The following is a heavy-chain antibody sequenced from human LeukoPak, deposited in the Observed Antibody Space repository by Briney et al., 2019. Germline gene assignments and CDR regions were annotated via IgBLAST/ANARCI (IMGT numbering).Heavy chain of an antibody. CDR1: GFTFSSYA. V-gene: IGHV3-23*01. CDR2: ISGSGGST. J-gene: IGHJ4*02. Sequence: PGGSLRLSCAASGFTFSSYAMSWVRQAPGKGLEWVSAISGSGGSTYNADSVKGRFTISRDNSKNTLYLQMNSLRAEDTAVYYCAKDETYYDYVWGSYHKYYFDYWGQGTLVTVSS. CDR3: AKDETYYDYVWGSYHKYYFDY. D-gene: IGHD3-16*02.